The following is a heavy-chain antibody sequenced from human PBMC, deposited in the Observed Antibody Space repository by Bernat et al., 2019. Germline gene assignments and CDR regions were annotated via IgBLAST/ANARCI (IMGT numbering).Heavy chain of an antibody. J-gene: IGHJ4*02. CDR3: AKNIRLAGTYGTFDY. CDR1: GFTFSNYS. Sequence: EMQLLESGGALVQPGGSLRLSCAASGFTFSNYSMNWVRQAPGEGLEWVSVITAGGGNTYYPDSVKGRFTISRDNSKNTLYLQLNRLRAEDTAVYYCAKNIRLAGTYGTFDYWGQGTMVTVSS. V-gene: IGHV3-23*01. CDR2: ITAGGGNT. D-gene: IGHD3-16*01.